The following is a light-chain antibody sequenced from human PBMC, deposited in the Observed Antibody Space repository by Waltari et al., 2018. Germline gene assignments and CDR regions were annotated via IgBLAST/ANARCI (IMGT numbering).Light chain of an antibody. V-gene: IGKV1-39*01. CDR2: AVS. J-gene: IGKJ3*01. Sequence: DIQMTQSPSPLSASVGDRVTITCRASQHIYNYLNWNQQKPWKAPQLLVYAVSSLPTGVPSRFSGSGSGTDFTLTITKLRLEDFATYYCQQNYDSPRTFGPGTRVDFK. CDR1: QHIYNY. CDR3: QQNYDSPRT.